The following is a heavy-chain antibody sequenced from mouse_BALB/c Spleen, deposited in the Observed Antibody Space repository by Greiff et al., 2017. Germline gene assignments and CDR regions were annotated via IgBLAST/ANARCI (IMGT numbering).Heavy chain of an antibody. V-gene: IGHV1-7*01. CDR3: ARWFSMDY. CDR2: INPSTGYT. J-gene: IGHJ4*01. CDR1: GYTFTSYW. D-gene: IGHD2-2*01. Sequence: VQLQQSGAELAKPGASVKMSCKASGYTFTSYWMHWVKQRPGQGLEWIGYINPSTGYTEYNQKFKDQATLTADKSSSTAYMQLSSLTSEDSAVYYCARWFSMDYWGQGTSVTVSS.